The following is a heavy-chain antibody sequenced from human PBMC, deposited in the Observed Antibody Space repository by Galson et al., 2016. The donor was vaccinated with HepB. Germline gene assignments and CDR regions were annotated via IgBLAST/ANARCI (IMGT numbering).Heavy chain of an antibody. CDR2: MSDSGGST. Sequence: SLRLSCAASGFTLSNSAMSWVRQAPGKGLEWVSAMSDSGGSTYYADSVKGRFTISRGNSKNTLYLQMNSLGAEDTAIYYCAVRYSSIWYFQHWGRGTLVSASS. V-gene: IGHV3-23*01. CDR3: AVRYSSIWYFQH. D-gene: IGHD6-13*01. CDR1: GFTLSNSA. J-gene: IGHJ1*01.